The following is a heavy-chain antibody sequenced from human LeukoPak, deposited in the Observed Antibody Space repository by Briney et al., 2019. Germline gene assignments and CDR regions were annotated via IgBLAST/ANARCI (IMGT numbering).Heavy chain of an antibody. D-gene: IGHD3-22*01. CDR2: ISISGSI. CDR1: GAFLSSWY. CDR3: ARASSDYSLSWFDP. Sequence: SETLSLTCSVSGAFLSSWYWNWIRQPAGKGLEWIGHISISGSIRYNPSLRSRVTMSVDTSKNQFSLKLSSVTAADTAVYYCARASSDYSLSWFDPWGQGTLVTVSS. V-gene: IGHV4-4*07. J-gene: IGHJ5*02.